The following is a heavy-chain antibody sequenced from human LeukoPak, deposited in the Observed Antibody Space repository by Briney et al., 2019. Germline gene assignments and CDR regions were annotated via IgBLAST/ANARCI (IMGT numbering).Heavy chain of an antibody. V-gene: IGHV1-2*02. CDR2: INPNSGGT. J-gene: IGHJ3*02. CDR3: ARDWSSGWYVGSAFDI. Sequence: ASVKVSCKASGYTFTGYYIHWVRQAPGQGLEWMGWINPNSGGTNYAQKFQGRVTMTRDTSISTAYMELSRLRSDDTAVYYCARDWSSGWYVGSAFDIWGQGTMVTVSS. D-gene: IGHD6-19*01. CDR1: GYTFTGYY.